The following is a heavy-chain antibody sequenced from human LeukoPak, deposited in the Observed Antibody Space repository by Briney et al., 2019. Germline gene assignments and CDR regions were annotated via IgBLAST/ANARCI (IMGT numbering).Heavy chain of an antibody. J-gene: IGHJ4*02. V-gene: IGHV5-51*01. D-gene: IGHD3-10*01. Sequence: GESLKISCKVSGYSFSSYWIAWVRQMPGKGLEWMGSIYPGDSEIRYSPSFQGQVTISADKSISTAYLQWSSLKASDTAMYYCARIKRSGSYYLYYFDYWGQGTLVTVSS. CDR3: ARIKRSGSYYLYYFDY. CDR2: IYPGDSEI. CDR1: GYSFSSYW.